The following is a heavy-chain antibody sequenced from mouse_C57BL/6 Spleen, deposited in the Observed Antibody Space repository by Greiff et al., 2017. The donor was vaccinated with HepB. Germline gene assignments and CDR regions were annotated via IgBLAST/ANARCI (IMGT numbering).Heavy chain of an antibody. D-gene: IGHD2-3*01. CDR1: GFTFSSYA. CDR2: ISDGGSYT. V-gene: IGHV5-4*01. Sequence: EVQLQESGGGLVKPGGSLKLSCAASGFTFSSYAMSWVRQTPEKRLEWVATISDGGSYTYYPDNVKGRFTISRDNAKNNLYLQMSHLKSEDTAMYYCARERVDGYDYWGQGTTLTVPS. CDR3: ARERVDGYDY. J-gene: IGHJ2*01.